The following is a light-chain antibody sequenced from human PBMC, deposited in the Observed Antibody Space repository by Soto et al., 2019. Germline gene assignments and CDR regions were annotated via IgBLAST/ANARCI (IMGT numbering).Light chain of an antibody. Sequence: EIQLTQSPSFLSASVGDRVTITCRTSQDISSYLAWYQQKPGKAPQRLISAASTLQSGVPSRFSGSGSGPEFTLTISSLQPEDFATYYCHQLKSYPLSFGGGTKVEI. CDR1: QDISSY. J-gene: IGKJ4*01. V-gene: IGKV1-9*01. CDR3: HQLKSYPLS. CDR2: AAS.